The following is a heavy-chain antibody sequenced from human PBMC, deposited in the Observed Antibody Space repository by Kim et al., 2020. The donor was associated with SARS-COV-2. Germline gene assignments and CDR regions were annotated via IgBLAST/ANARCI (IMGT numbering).Heavy chain of an antibody. Sequence: GGSLRLSCAASGFTFSSYAMSWVRQAPGKGLEWVSAISGSGGSTYYADSVKGRFTISRDNSKNTLYLQMNSLRAEDTAVYYCAKDLSDPYGSGSYDGYWGEETLLTVSP. CDR3: AKDLSDPYGSGSYDGY. D-gene: IGHD3-10*01. J-gene: IGHJ4*02. V-gene: IGHV3-23*01. CDR1: GFTFSSYA. CDR2: ISGSGGST.